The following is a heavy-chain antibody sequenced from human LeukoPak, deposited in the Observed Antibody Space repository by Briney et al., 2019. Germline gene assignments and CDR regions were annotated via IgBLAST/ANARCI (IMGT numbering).Heavy chain of an antibody. V-gene: IGHV4-39*01. CDR3: ARRPFGWDGVAGTSSEYFQH. Sequence: SETLSLTCTVSGGSISGSSYYWGWIRQPPGKGLEWIGSIYYSGSTYYNPSLKSRVTISVDTSKNQFSLKLSSVTAADTAVYYCARRPFGWDGVAGTSSEYFQHWGQGTLVTVSS. D-gene: IGHD6-19*01. CDR2: IYYSGST. CDR1: GGSISGSSYY. J-gene: IGHJ1*01.